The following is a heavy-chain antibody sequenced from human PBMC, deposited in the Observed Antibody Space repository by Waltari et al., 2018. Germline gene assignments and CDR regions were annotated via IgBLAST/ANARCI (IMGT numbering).Heavy chain of an antibody. CDR2: SNREGSST. CDR1: GFTFSGHW. D-gene: IGHD3-16*01. CDR3: ARNSKDWRSDGGLDY. Sequence: EVQLVESGGGLVQPGGSLRLPCAASGFTFSGHWMHWVRQAPGKGLVWVSRSNREGSSTSYADFVKGRFTISRDNAKNTLYLQMNSLRAEDTAVYYCARNSKDWRSDGGLDYWGQGTLVTVSS. V-gene: IGHV3-74*01. J-gene: IGHJ4*02.